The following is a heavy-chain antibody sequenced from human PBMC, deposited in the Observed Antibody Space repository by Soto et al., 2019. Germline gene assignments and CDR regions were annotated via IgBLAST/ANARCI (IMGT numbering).Heavy chain of an antibody. V-gene: IGHV4-30-4*01. CDR3: ARAPVGLDTITYFPY. Sequence: SETLSFTCTVSVDSVSSVCFHLAWLLRPPGKGLEWIGYIYNGCSTDYRPSLESRMHMSREATRNHYSLRLTSVTSADTAVYFCARAPVGLDTITYFPYWAQGKLVT. D-gene: IGHD1-20*01. CDR2: IYNGCST. J-gene: IGHJ4*02. CDR1: VDSVSSVCFH.